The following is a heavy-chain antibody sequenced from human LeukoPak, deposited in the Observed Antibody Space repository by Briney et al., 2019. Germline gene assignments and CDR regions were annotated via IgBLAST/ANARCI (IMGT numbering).Heavy chain of an antibody. V-gene: IGHV1-2*06. CDR2: INPNSGGT. CDR1: GYTFTCNY. Sequence: ASVKVSCKASGYTFTCNYMHWVRHAPGQGLELMGRINPNSGGTNYAQKFQGRVTMTRDTSISTAYMELSRLRSDDTAVYYCAAIQLWLHAFDIWGQGTMVTVS. CDR3: AAIQLWLHAFDI. D-gene: IGHD5-18*01. J-gene: IGHJ3*02.